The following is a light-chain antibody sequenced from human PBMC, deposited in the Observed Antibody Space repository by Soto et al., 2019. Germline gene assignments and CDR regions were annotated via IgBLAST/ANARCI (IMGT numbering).Light chain of an antibody. CDR1: QSISTNS. J-gene: IGKJ2*01. CDR3: QQHGSSPPYT. Sequence: EIVLTQSPGTLSLSPGERATLSCRASQSISTNSLAWYRQKPGQAPRLLIYGALSRATGIPDRFTGRGSGTDFTLTISRLEPEDVAVYYCQQHGSSPPYTFGQGTKLEI. CDR2: GAL. V-gene: IGKV3-20*01.